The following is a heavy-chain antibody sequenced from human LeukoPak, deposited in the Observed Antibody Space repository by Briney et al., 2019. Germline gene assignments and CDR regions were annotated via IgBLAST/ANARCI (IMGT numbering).Heavy chain of an antibody. V-gene: IGHV4-59*08. CDR3: ARRDTSSWYKDDAFGI. D-gene: IGHD6-13*01. Sequence: WETLSLTCTVSGGSISSYYWSWIRQPPGKGLEWIGYIYYSGSTNYNPSLKSRVTISVDTSKNQFSLKLSSVTAADTAVYYCARRDTSSWYKDDAFGIWGQGTMVTVSS. J-gene: IGHJ3*02. CDR1: GGSISSYY. CDR2: IYYSGST.